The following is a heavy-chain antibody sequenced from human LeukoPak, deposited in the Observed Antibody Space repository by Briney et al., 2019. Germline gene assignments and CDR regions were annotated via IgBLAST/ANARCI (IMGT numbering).Heavy chain of an antibody. J-gene: IGHJ4*02. CDR3: ATDTFDCSSTSCYSPPTC. Sequence: SVKVSCKASGGTFSSYAISWVRQAPGQGLERMGGIIPIFGTANYAQKFQGRVTITADESTSTAYMELSSLRSEDTAVYYCATDTFDCSSTSCYSPPTCWGQGTLVTVSS. V-gene: IGHV1-69*13. CDR1: GGTFSSYA. CDR2: IIPIFGTA. D-gene: IGHD2-2*01.